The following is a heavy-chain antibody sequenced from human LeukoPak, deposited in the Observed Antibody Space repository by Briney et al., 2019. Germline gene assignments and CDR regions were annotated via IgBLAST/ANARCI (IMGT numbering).Heavy chain of an antibody. CDR1: GYSFTSYW. V-gene: IGHV5-51*04. Sequence: GESLKISCKGSGYSFTSYWIGWVRQMPGKGLGWMGIIYPGDSDTRYSPSFQGQVTISADKPISTAYLQWSSLKASDTAMYYCARSPAYYYDSSGYYYYWGQGTLVTVSS. CDR3: ARSPAYYYDSSGYYYY. CDR2: IYPGDSDT. D-gene: IGHD3-22*01. J-gene: IGHJ4*02.